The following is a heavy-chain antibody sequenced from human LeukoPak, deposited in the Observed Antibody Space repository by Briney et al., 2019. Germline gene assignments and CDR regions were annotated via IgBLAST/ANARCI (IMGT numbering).Heavy chain of an antibody. Sequence: GGSLRLSCAASGFTVSSNYMSWVRQAPGKGLEWVSGIFSGGGTYYADSVKGRFTISRDNPKNTLYLQMNGLRAEDTAVYYCARDEKGDEAFDIWGQGTMVTVSS. V-gene: IGHV3-66*01. J-gene: IGHJ3*02. D-gene: IGHD1-26*01. CDR3: ARDEKGDEAFDI. CDR1: GFTVSSNY. CDR2: IFSGGGT.